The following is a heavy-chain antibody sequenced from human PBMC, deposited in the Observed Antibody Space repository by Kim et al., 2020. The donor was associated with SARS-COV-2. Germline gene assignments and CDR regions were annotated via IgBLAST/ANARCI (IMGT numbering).Heavy chain of an antibody. D-gene: IGHD3-10*01. J-gene: IGHJ4*02. CDR1: GFTFNTYW. CDR3: GSPGLGY. CDR2: INQDGSAT. Sequence: GGSLRLSCAASGFTFNTYWMHWVRQAPGKGLEWVANINQDGSATYYADSVKGRFTISRDNAQNSLSLQMNSVRAEDTAAYFCGSPGLGYWGQGTLVSVSS. V-gene: IGHV3-7*01.